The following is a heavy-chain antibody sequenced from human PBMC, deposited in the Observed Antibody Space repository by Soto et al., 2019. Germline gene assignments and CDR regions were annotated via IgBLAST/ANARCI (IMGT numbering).Heavy chain of an antibody. Sequence: PSETLSLTCTVSGGSISSHYWSWIRQPPGKGLEWIGYIYYSGSTNYNPSLKSRVTISVDTSKNQFSLKLSSVTAADTAVYYCARGARPDYDFWSGYWGYFDYWGQGTLVTVSS. V-gene: IGHV4-59*11. D-gene: IGHD3-3*01. CDR3: ARGARPDYDFWSGYWGYFDY. CDR2: IYYSGST. CDR1: GGSISSHY. J-gene: IGHJ4*02.